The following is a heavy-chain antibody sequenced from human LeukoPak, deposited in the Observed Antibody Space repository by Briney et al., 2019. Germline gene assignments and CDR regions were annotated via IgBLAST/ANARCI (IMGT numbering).Heavy chain of an antibody. CDR1: GYTFTSYG. CDR3: ARGVLDTAMAHDAFDI. D-gene: IGHD5-18*01. Sequence: ASVKVSCKASGYTFTSYGICWVRQAPGQGLEWMGWISAYNDNTNYAQKLQGRVTMTTDTSTSTAYMELRSLRSDDTAVYYCARGVLDTAMAHDAFDIWGQGTVVTVSS. V-gene: IGHV1-18*01. J-gene: IGHJ3*02. CDR2: ISAYNDNT.